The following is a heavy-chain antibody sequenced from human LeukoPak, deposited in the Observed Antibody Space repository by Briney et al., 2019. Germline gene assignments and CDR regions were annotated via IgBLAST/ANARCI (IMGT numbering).Heavy chain of an antibody. V-gene: IGHV3-74*01. D-gene: IGHD3-16*01. J-gene: IGHJ6*04. CDR2: ITRDGSST. Sequence: GGSRRLSCAASGFTFSSSWMHWVRQAPGKGLVWVSRITRDGSSTTYADSVKGRFTTSRDNAKNTLYLQMDSLRDDDTAVYYCARDPGYESWSPFWGGMDVWGNGTTVIVSS. CDR1: GFTFSSSW. CDR3: ARDPGYESWSPFWGGMDV.